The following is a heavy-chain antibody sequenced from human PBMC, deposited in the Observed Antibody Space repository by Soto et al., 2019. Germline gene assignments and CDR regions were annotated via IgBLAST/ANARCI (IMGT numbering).Heavy chain of an antibody. D-gene: IGHD4-4*01. CDR1: GYTFVSYV. J-gene: IGHJ5*02. V-gene: IGHV1-18*01. Sequence: QVQLVQSGAEVKKAGASVKVSCKASGYTFVSYVISWVRQAPGQGLEWMGWVSAYNGNTNYAQNLQGRVTMTTDTSTSTAYMELRSLRSDDKAVYFCARGSDTVTTDWFDPWGQGTRVTVSS. CDR2: VSAYNGNT. CDR3: ARGSDTVTTDWFDP.